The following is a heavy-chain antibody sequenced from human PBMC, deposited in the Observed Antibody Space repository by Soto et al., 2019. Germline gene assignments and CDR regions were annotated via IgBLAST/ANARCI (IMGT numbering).Heavy chain of an antibody. CDR3: ARAGEGSGYYYVRYFQH. D-gene: IGHD3-22*01. Sequence: PSETLSLTFTVSGGSISSYSWSWIRQPPGKELAWIGSIYHSRSTNYNPSLKSRVTISVDTSKNQFSLKLSSVTAADTAVYYCARAGEGSGYYYVRYFQHWGQGTLVTVSS. J-gene: IGHJ1*01. CDR2: IYHSRST. CDR1: GGSISSYS. V-gene: IGHV4-59*01.